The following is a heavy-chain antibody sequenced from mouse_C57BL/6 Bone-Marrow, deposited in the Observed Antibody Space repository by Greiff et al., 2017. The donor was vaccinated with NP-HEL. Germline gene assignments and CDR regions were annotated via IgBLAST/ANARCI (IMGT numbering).Heavy chain of an antibody. D-gene: IGHD2-4*01. V-gene: IGHV1-64*01. CDR3: AREGDDYDPSYYAMDY. CDR1: GYTFTSYW. CDR2: IHPNSGST. J-gene: IGHJ4*01. Sequence: VQLQQPGAELVKPGASVKLSCKASGYTFTSYWMHWVKQRPGQGLEWIGMIHPNSGSTNYNEKFKSKATLTVDKPSSTAYMQLSSLTSEDSAVYYCAREGDDYDPSYYAMDYWGQGTSVTVSS.